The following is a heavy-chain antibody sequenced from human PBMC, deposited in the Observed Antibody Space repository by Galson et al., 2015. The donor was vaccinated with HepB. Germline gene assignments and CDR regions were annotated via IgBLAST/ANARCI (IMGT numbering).Heavy chain of an antibody. CDR2: ISGSGGST. D-gene: IGHD6-13*01. J-gene: IGHJ6*03. CDR3: AKDRARRLPGIAAAGKYYYYYMDV. CDR1: GFTFSSYA. Sequence: SLRLSCAASGFTFSSYAMSWVRQAPGKGLEWVSAISGSGGSTYYADSVKGRFTISRDNSKNTLYLQMNSLRAEDTAVYYCAKDRARRLPGIAAAGKYYYYYMDVWGKGTTVTVSS. V-gene: IGHV3-23*01.